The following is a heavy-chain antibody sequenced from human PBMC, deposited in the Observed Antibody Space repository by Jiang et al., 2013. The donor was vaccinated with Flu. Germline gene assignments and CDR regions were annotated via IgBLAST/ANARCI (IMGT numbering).Heavy chain of an antibody. CDR3: ARLYYDFWSGYYEPNDAFDI. Sequence: GAEVKKPGESLKISCKGSGYSFTSYWIGWVRQMPGKGLEWMGIIYPGDSDTRYSPSFQGQVTISADKSISTAYLQWSSLKASDTAMYYCARLYYDFWSGYYEPNDAFDIWGQGTMVTVSS. D-gene: IGHD3-3*01. CDR2: IYPGDSDT. J-gene: IGHJ3*02. V-gene: IGHV5-51*01. CDR1: GYSFTSYW.